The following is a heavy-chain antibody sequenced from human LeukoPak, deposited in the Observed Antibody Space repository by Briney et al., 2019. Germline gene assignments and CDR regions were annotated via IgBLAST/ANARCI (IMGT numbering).Heavy chain of an antibody. V-gene: IGHV4-59*01. Sequence: SETLSLTCTVSGGSISSYYWSWIRQPPGKGLEWIGYIYYSRSTNYNPSLKSRVTISVDTSKNQFSLKLSSVTAADTAVYYCARDVTTTVTSYFDYWGQGTLVTVSS. D-gene: IGHD4-17*01. J-gene: IGHJ4*02. CDR2: IYYSRST. CDR1: GGSISSYY. CDR3: ARDVTTTVTSYFDY.